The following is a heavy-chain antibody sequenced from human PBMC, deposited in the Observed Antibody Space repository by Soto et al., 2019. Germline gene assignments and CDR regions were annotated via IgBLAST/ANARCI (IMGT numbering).Heavy chain of an antibody. CDR2: ISGSGGST. Sequence: PGGSLRLSCAASGFTFSSYAMSWVRQAPGKGLEWVSAISGSGGSTYYADSVKGRFTISRDNSKNTLYLQMNSLRAEDTAVYYCAKESRVTMIVVVPNGMDVWGQGTTVTVSS. J-gene: IGHJ6*02. CDR1: GFTFSSYA. V-gene: IGHV3-23*01. D-gene: IGHD3-22*01. CDR3: AKESRVTMIVVVPNGMDV.